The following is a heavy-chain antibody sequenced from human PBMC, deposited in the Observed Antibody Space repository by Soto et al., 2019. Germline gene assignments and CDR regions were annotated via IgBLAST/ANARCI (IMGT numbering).Heavy chain of an antibody. CDR3: EGRGLAAMFT. J-gene: IGHJ5*02. Sequence: QPGGSLRLSCAASGFTFGSYAMSWVRQAPGKGLEWVSVIDGRGGSIKYADSVKGRFTISRDNSKNTLYLQMTSLRVEDTAVYYCEGRGLAAMFTCGQGTLVTVSS. D-gene: IGHD5-18*01. CDR1: GFTFGSYA. V-gene: IGHV3-23*01. CDR2: IDGRGGSI.